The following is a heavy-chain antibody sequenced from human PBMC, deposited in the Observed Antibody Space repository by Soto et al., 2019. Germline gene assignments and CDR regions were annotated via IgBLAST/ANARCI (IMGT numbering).Heavy chain of an antibody. D-gene: IGHD6-13*01. CDR2: IYPGDSDT. CDR1: GYSFTSYW. J-gene: IGHJ6*02. CDR3: ARQVAAAGTHKDYYYYGMDV. V-gene: IGHV5-51*01. Sequence: PGESLKISCKGSGYSFTSYWIGWVRQMPGKGLEWMGIIYPGDSDTRYSPSFQGQVTISADKSISTAYLQWSSLKASDTAMYYCARQVAAAGTHKDYYYYGMDVWRQGTTVTVSS.